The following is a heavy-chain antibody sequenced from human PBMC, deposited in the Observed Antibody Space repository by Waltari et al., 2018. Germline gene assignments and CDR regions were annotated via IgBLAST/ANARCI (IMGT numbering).Heavy chain of an antibody. Sequence: QVQLQQWGAGLLKPSETLSLTCAVYGGSFSGYYWSWIRQPPGKGLEWIGEINHSGSTNYNPSLKSRVTISVDTSKNQFSLELGSVTAADTAVYHCARYHCTSGVCQHFDYWGQGILVTVSS. CDR3: ARYHCTSGVCQHFDY. CDR1: GGSFSGYY. V-gene: IGHV4-34*01. CDR2: INHSGST. D-gene: IGHD2-8*01. J-gene: IGHJ4*02.